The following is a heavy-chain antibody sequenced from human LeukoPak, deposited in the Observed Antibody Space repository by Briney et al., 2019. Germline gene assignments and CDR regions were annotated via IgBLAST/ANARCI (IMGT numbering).Heavy chain of an antibody. J-gene: IGHJ4*02. CDR1: GFTFSQAW. V-gene: IGHV3-15*01. D-gene: IGHD5-24*01. CDR3: AADTPGDNYPFDY. Sequence: PGGSLRLSCAASGFTFSQAWMSWVRQAPGKGLEWVGRIKRKADGETRDYAAHVKGRFTISRDDSENTLYLQMTSLKTEDSAVYFCAADTPGDNYPFDYWGQGTLVTVSS. CDR2: IKRKADGETR.